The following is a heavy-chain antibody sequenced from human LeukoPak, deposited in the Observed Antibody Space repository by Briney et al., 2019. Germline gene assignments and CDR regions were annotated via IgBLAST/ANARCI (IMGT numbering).Heavy chain of an antibody. V-gene: IGHV4-4*07. D-gene: IGHD2-15*01. Sequence: SETLSLTCTVSGGAISSYYWSWVRQSAGKGLECIGRIYTSGSTNQNPSLKSRVTLSVDTSENQCFLKLTSVTAADTAVYYCARDYCSGGSCYSLDYWGQGTPVTVSS. J-gene: IGHJ4*02. CDR3: ARDYCSGGSCYSLDY. CDR1: GGAISSYY. CDR2: IYTSGST.